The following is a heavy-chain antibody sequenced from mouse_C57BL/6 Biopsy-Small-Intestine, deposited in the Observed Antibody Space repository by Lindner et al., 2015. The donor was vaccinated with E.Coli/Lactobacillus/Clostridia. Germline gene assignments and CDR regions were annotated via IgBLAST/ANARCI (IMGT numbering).Heavy chain of an antibody. D-gene: IGHD6-1*01. CDR1: GYTFTDHY. V-gene: IGHV1-84*01. Sequence: VQLQESGPELVKPGASVKMSCKASGYTFTDHYISWVKQRPGQGLEWIGWIYPGSGNTKYNEKFKGKATLAVDTSSSPVYMQLTSLTSEDSAVYFCARPEPLSFMDYWGQGTSVTVSS. CDR3: ARPEPLSFMDY. CDR2: IYPGSGNT. J-gene: IGHJ4*01.